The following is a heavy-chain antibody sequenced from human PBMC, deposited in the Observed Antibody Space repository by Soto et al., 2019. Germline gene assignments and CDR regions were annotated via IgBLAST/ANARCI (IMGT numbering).Heavy chain of an antibody. V-gene: IGHV1-18*01. J-gene: IGHJ4*02. CDR3: ARDTNPYYYDSSNY. CDR2: ISAYNGNT. Sequence: ASVKVSCKASGYTFTSYGISWVRQAPGQGLEWMGWISAYNGNTNYAQKLQGRVTMTTDTSTSTAYMELRSLRSDDTAVYYCARDTNPYYYDSSNYWGQGNLVTFSS. D-gene: IGHD3-22*01. CDR1: GYTFTSYG.